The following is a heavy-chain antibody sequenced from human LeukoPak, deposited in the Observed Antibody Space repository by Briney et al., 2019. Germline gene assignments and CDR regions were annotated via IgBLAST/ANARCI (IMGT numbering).Heavy chain of an antibody. Sequence: GGSLRLSCVASGFAINTNYMNWVRQAPGKELEWVSITYFGGTTYYADSVKGRFTISRDNSKNTLYLQMNSLRADETAVYYCARDSEGDGYNFDTWGRGTLVTVSS. D-gene: IGHD5-24*01. CDR2: TYFGGTT. CDR3: ARDSEGDGYNFDT. V-gene: IGHV3-53*01. CDR1: GFAINTNY. J-gene: IGHJ5*02.